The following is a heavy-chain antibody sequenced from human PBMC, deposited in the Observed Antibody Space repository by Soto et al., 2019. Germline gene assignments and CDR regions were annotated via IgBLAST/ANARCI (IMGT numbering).Heavy chain of an antibody. CDR2: ISAYNGNT. D-gene: IGHD3-10*01. CDR1: GYTFTSCG. Sequence: ASVKVSCKASGYTFTSCGISWVRQAPGQGLEWMGWISAYNGNTNYAQKLQGRVTMTTDTSTSTAYMELRSLRSDDTAVYYCARDPSYYYGSGSYYKYYYYYGMDVWGQGTTVTVSS. V-gene: IGHV1-18*04. CDR3: ARDPSYYYGSGSYYKYYYYYGMDV. J-gene: IGHJ6*02.